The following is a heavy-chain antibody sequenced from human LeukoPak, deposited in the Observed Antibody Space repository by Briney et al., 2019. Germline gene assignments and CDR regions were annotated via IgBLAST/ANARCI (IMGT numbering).Heavy chain of an antibody. CDR1: GGTFSSYA. J-gene: IGHJ3*02. V-gene: IGHV1-69*13. D-gene: IGHD3-22*01. CDR2: IIPIFGTA. CDR3: ARDSALKTYYDSSGYWAFDI. Sequence: ASVKVSCKASGGTFSSYAISWVRQAPGQGLEWMGGIIPIFGTANYAQKFQGRVTITADESTSTAYMELSSLRSEDTAVYYCARDSALKTYYDSSGYWAFDIWGQGTMVTVSS.